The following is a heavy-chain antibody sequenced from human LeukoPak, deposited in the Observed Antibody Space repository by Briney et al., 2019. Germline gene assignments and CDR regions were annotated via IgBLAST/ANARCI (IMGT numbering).Heavy chain of an antibody. D-gene: IGHD3-22*01. Sequence: GGSLRLSCAASGFTFSNYWMHWVRQAPGKGPVWVSRIKSDGSSTRFADSVQGRFTISRDNGKNTLYLQMNSLRAEDTAVYYCARPFYDSGGYYYKSFDIWGQGTMVTVSS. CDR2: IKSDGSST. J-gene: IGHJ3*02. V-gene: IGHV3-74*01. CDR3: ARPFYDSGGYYYKSFDI. CDR1: GFTFSNYW.